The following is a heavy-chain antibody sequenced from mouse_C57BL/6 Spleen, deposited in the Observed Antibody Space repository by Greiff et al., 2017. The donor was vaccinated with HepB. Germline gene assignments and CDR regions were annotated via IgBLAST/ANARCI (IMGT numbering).Heavy chain of an antibody. Sequence: QVQLPQPGAELVKPGASVKLSCKASGYTFASYWMHWVKQRPGQGLEWIGYINPSSGYTKYNQKFKDKATLTADKSSSTAYMQLSSLTYEDSAVYYCARDRLEGAWFAYWGQGTLVTVSA. V-gene: IGHV1-7*01. CDR2: INPSSGYT. CDR3: ARDRLEGAWFAY. J-gene: IGHJ3*01. CDR1: GYTFASYW.